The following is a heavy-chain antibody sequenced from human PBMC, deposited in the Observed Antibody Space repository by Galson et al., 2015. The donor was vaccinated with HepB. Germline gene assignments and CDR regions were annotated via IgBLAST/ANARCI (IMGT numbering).Heavy chain of an antibody. J-gene: IGHJ4*02. CDR2: ISDGNGST. CDR1: GFTFNNHA. Sequence: SLRLSCAASGFTFNNHAMTWVRQAPGKGLEWVSVISDGNGSTYYADSVKGRFTISRDNSKSTVYLEMNSLRAEDAALYYCATKGGGLGALLPLFDWWGQGTLVTVSS. D-gene: IGHD3-10*01. CDR3: ATKGGGLGALLPLFDW. V-gene: IGHV3-23*01.